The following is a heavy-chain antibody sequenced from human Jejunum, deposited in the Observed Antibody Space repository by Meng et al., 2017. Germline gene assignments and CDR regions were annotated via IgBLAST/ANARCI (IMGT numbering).Heavy chain of an antibody. CDR2: IRGKTFGGET. J-gene: IGHJ3*02. D-gene: IGHD1-1*01. Sequence: GESLKISCTASGFTFADYSMRWVRQAPGKGLEWISFIRGKTFGGETDYAASVKGIFTISRDDSKTIAYLQMNSLKTEDTVVYYCTRANSPTETTGDSFDIWGHGTMVTVAS. V-gene: IGHV3-49*04. CDR3: TRANSPTETTGDSFDI. CDR1: GFTFADYS.